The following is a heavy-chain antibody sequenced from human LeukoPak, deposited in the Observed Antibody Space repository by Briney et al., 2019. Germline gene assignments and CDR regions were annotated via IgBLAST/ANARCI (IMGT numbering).Heavy chain of an antibody. CDR2: ISAYNGNT. D-gene: IGHD3-10*01. V-gene: IGHV1-18*01. J-gene: IGHJ4*02. CDR1: GYTFTSYG. Sequence: VASVKVSCKASGYTFTSYGISWVRQAPGQGLEWMGWISAYNGNTNYAQKLQGRVTMTTDTSTSTAYMEPRSLRSDDTAVYYCARTLGPPYYYGSGSYDFDYWGQGTLVTVSS. CDR3: ARTLGPPYYYGSGSYDFDY.